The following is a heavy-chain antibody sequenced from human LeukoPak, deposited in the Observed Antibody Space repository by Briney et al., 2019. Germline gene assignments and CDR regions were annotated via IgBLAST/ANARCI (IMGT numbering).Heavy chain of an antibody. V-gene: IGHV3-7*03. CDR3: AKDLFAYCGGDCYGAFDI. J-gene: IGHJ3*02. CDR1: GFTFSNSW. CDR2: IKPDGSAQ. Sequence: GGSLRLSCAASGFTFSNSWMSWVRQAPGKGLEWVATIKPDGSAQYYVDSVKGRFTISRDNAKNSLFLQINSLRAEDTAVYYCAKDLFAYCGGDCYGAFDIWGQGTMVTVSS. D-gene: IGHD2-21*01.